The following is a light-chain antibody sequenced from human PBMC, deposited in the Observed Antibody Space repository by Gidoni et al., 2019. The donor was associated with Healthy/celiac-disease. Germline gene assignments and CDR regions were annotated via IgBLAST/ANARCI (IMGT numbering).Light chain of an antibody. J-gene: IGLJ2*01. V-gene: IGLV3-1*01. Sequence: SYELTQPPSVSVSPGQTASITCSGDKLGDKYACWYQQKPGQSPVLVIYQDSKRPSGIPERFSGSNSGNTATLTISGTQAMDEADYYCQAWDRSTMVFGGGTKADRP. CDR2: QDS. CDR3: QAWDRSTMV. CDR1: KLGDKY.